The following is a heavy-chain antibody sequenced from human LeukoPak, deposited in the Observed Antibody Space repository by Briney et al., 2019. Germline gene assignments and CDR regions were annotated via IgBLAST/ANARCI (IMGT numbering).Heavy chain of an antibody. CDR2: ISWNSGNI. CDR1: GFTFDDYA. CDR3: AKSSFSRYYGSGYYYYMDV. V-gene: IGHV3-9*03. J-gene: IGHJ6*03. Sequence: GRSLRLSCAASGFTFDDYAMHWVRQAPGKGLEWVSGISWNSGNIGYADFAKGRFTISRDNAKNSLFLQMNSLRPEDMALYYCAKSSFSRYYGSGYYYYMDVWGKGTTVTVSS. D-gene: IGHD3-10*01.